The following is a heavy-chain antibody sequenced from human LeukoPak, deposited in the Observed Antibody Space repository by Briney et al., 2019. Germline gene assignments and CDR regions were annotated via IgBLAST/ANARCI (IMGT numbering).Heavy chain of an antibody. CDR3: AKWGDYDILTGYYVPDY. V-gene: IGHV3-23*01. J-gene: IGHJ4*02. D-gene: IGHD3-9*01. CDR1: GFTFTYQA. CDR2: ITGSDGSS. Sequence: GGSLRPSCVATGFTFTYQAMSWIRQAPGKGTTWVPPITGSDGSSYYEDTVEGRFAISRDNSKNTLYLQVNSLRAEDTAVYYCAKWGDYDILTGYYVPDYWGQGTLVTVSS.